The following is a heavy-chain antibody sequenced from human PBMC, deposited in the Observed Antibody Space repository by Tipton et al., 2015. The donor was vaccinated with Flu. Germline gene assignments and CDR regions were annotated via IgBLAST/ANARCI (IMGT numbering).Heavy chain of an antibody. Sequence: TLSLTCAVYSGSFSGYFWSWIRQPPGKGLEWIGEINHSGATNHNPSLKSRVTISVDTSKNQFSPKVTSLTAADTAVYYCARGSGNVNAYLDSWGRGTLVTVSS. CDR2: INHSGAT. CDR3: ARGSGNVNAYLDS. V-gene: IGHV4-34*01. J-gene: IGHJ4*02. D-gene: IGHD5-12*01. CDR1: SGSFSGYF.